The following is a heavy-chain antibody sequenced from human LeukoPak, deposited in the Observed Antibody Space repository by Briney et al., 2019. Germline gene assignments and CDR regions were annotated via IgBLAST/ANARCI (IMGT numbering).Heavy chain of an antibody. CDR1: GLTVSRNY. CDR2: IYSGGST. J-gene: IGHJ4*02. CDR3: ARVGGEYYYDSSGYYFDY. Sequence: GGSLRLSCAASGLTVSRNYMSWVRQAPGKGLESVSVIYSGGSTYYAESVRGRFTISRDNSKNTLYLQMNSLRVEDTAVYYCARVGGEYYYDSSGYYFDYWGQGTLVTVSS. V-gene: IGHV3-53*01. D-gene: IGHD3-22*01.